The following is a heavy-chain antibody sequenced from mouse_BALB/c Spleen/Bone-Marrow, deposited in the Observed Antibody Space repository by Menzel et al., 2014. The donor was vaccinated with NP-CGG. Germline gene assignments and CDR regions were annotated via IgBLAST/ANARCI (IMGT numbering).Heavy chain of an antibody. Sequence: EVQRVESGPELVKPGASVKISCKASGYSFTGYFMNWVMQSHGKSLEWIGRINPYNGDTFYNQKFKVKATLTVDKSSSTAHMELRSLASEDSAVYYCARGGLLRAMDYWGQGTSVTVSS. CDR3: ARGGLLRAMDY. CDR2: INPYNGDT. J-gene: IGHJ4*01. CDR1: GYSFTGYF. V-gene: IGHV1-20*02. D-gene: IGHD2-3*01.